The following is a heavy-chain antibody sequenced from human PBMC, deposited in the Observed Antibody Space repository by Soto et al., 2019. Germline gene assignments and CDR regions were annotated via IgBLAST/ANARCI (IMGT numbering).Heavy chain of an antibody. V-gene: IGHV4-30-2*01. J-gene: IGHJ4*02. Sequence: SETLSLTCAVSGGSISSGGYSWSWIRQPPGKGLKWIGYIYHSGSTYYNPSLKSRVTISVDRSKNQFSLKLSSVTAADTAVYYCARARRRYCSGGSCQYYFDYWGQGTLVTVSS. CDR3: ARARRRYCSGGSCQYYFDY. D-gene: IGHD2-15*01. CDR2: IYHSGST. CDR1: GGSISSGGYS.